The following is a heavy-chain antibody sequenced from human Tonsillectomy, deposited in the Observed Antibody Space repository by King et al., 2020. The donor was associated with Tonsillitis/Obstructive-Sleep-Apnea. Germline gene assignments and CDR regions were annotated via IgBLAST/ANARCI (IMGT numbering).Heavy chain of an antibody. D-gene: IGHD2-2*01. Sequence: VQLVESGGGLVQPGGSLRLSCSASGFSFSSYVMSWVRQAPGKGLEWVSAISTTVGSTYYADSVKGRFTISRDSSKNALYLQMNSLTTEDTALYYCARVPQGSNPSCHRVDYWGQGTLVTVST. J-gene: IGHJ4*02. CDR2: ISTTVGST. CDR3: ARVPQGSNPSCHRVDY. V-gene: IGHV3-23*04. CDR1: GFSFSSYV.